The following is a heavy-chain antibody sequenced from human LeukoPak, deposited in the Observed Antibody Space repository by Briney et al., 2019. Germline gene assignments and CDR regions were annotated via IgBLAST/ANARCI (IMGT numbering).Heavy chain of an antibody. J-gene: IGHJ4*02. CDR1: GFAFNTYA. CDR3: AREIIGSGSYPDF. D-gene: IGHD3-10*01. Sequence: PGGSPRLSCAASGFAFNTYAMHWVRQAPGQGLEWVALIWHDGSHKFYSNSVRGQFTISRDNSKNTVSLQMNNLRPEDTAVYYCAREIIGSGSYPDFWGQGTLVTVSS. V-gene: IGHV3-33*01. CDR2: IWHDGSHK.